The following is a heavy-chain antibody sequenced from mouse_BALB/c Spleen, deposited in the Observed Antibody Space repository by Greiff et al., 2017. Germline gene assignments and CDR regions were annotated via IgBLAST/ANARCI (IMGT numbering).Heavy chain of an antibody. D-gene: IGHD1-2*01. CDR2: IDPSNSET. V-gene: IGHV1S127*01. CDR1: GYTFTSYW. J-gene: IGHJ2*01. Sequence: QVQLQQSGPELVRTGASVKMSCKASGYTFTSYWMHWVKQRPGQGLEWIGMIDPSNSETRLNQKFKDKATLNVDKSSNTAYMQLSSLTSEDSAVYYCASFTTATTQTPFDYWGQGTTLTVSS. CDR3: ASFTTATTQTPFDY.